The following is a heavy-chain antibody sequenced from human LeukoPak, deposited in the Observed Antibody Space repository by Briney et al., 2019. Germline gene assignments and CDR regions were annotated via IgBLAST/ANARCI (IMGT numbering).Heavy chain of an antibody. J-gene: IGHJ4*02. D-gene: IGHD1-26*01. Sequence: PGGSLRLSCAASGFTFGTYGMHWVRQAPGKGLEWVANVGRDGSEKNYVDSVEGRFTISRDNAKKSLDLEMNSLRVEDTALYYCAKVGTWELQRVFENWGQGTLVTVSS. CDR3: AKVGTWELQRVFEN. CDR2: VGRDGSEK. V-gene: IGHV3-7*01. CDR1: GFTFGTYG.